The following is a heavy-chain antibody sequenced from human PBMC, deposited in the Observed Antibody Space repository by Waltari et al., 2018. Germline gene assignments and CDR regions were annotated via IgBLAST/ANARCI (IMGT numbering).Heavy chain of an antibody. CDR2: INHSGST. D-gene: IGHD3-3*01. J-gene: IGHJ3*02. Sequence: QVQLQQWGAGLLKPSETLSLTCAVYGGSFSGYYWSWIRQPPGQGLEWIGEINHSGSTNYNPSLKSRGTISVDTAKNQFSLKLSSVTAADTAVYYWAVRLDYDFWSGYPNDAFDIWGQGTMVTVSS. CDR3: AVRLDYDFWSGYPNDAFDI. CDR1: GGSFSGYY. V-gene: IGHV4-34*01.